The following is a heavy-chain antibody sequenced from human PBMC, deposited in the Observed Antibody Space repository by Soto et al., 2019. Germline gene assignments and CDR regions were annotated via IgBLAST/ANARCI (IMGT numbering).Heavy chain of an antibody. J-gene: IGHJ1*01. CDR2: ISGSGGST. V-gene: IGHV3-23*01. D-gene: IGHD6-13*01. CDR3: ANGGGYSSRWYGEYFQH. CDR1: GFTFSSYA. Sequence: EVQLLESGGGLVQPGGSLRLSCAASGFTFSSYAMSWVRQAPGKGLEWVSAISGSGGSTYYAASVMGRFTISRDNSKNTLYLQMNSLRAEDTAVYYCANGGGYSSRWYGEYFQHWGQGTLVTVSS.